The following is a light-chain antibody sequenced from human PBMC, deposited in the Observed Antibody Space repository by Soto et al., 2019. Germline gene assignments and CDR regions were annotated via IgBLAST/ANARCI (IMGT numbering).Light chain of an antibody. J-gene: IGLJ1*01. CDR1: SSDVGGYNY. V-gene: IGLV2-14*01. CDR2: EVS. CDR3: SSSTSSSTSYV. Sequence: QSVLTQPASVSGSPGQSITISCTGTSSDVGGYNYVSWYQQHPGKAPKLMIYEVSNRPSGVSNRFSGSKSGNTASLTISGLQAEDEADYYCSSSTSSSTSYVFGTGTKLTVL.